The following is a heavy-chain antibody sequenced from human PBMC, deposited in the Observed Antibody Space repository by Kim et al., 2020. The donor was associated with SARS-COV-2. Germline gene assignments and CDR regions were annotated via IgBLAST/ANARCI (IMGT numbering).Heavy chain of an antibody. CDR2: ISSSSSTI. D-gene: IGHD2-15*01. CDR1: GFTFSSYS. Sequence: GGSLRLSCAASGFTFSSYSMNWVRQAPGKGLEWVSYISSSSSTIYYADSVKGRFTISRDNAKNSLYLQMNSLRDEDTAVYYCARVLAADIEQRAYYYYYYGMDVWGQGTTVTVSS. CDR3: ARVLAADIEQRAYYYYYYGMDV. V-gene: IGHV3-48*02. J-gene: IGHJ6*02.